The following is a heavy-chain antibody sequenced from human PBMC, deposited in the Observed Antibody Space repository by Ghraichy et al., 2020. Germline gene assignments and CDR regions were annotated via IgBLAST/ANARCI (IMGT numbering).Heavy chain of an antibody. CDR2: IIPIFGTA. CDR1: GGTFSSYA. J-gene: IGHJ3*02. V-gene: IGHV1-69*13. D-gene: IGHD6-13*01. CDR3: ARVTLKAAAGTNAFDI. Sequence: SVKVSCKASGGTFSSYAISWVRQAPGQGLEWMGGIIPIFGTANYAQKFQGRVTITADESTSTAYMELSSLRSEDTAVYYCARVTLKAAAGTNAFDIWGQGTMVTVSS.